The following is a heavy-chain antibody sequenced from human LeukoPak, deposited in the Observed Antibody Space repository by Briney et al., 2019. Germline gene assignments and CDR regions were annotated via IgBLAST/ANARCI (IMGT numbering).Heavy chain of an antibody. D-gene: IGHD2-15*01. Sequence: ASVKVSCKASGYTFTTYAINWVRQAPGQGLEWMGIINPSGGSTSYTQKFQGRVTMTRDTSTSTVYMELSSLRSEDTAVYYCAIKGDCSGGSCYSLDYWGQGTLVTVSS. V-gene: IGHV1-46*01. CDR3: AIKGDCSGGSCYSLDY. CDR1: GYTFTTYA. CDR2: INPSGGST. J-gene: IGHJ4*02.